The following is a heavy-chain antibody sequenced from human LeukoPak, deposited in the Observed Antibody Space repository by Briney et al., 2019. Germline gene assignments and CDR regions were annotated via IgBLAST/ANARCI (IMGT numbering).Heavy chain of an antibody. J-gene: IGHJ4*02. D-gene: IGHD2-21*02. CDR3: ARAVVVTAMWIVYYFDY. Sequence: PSETLSLTCTVSGGSISSSNYYWGWIRQPPGKGLEWIGRIYYSGSTYYNPSLKSRLTISVHTPKNQFSLKLTSVTAADTAVYYCARAVVVTAMWIVYYFDYWGQGTLVTVSS. CDR2: IYYSGST. V-gene: IGHV4-39*01. CDR1: GGSISSSNYY.